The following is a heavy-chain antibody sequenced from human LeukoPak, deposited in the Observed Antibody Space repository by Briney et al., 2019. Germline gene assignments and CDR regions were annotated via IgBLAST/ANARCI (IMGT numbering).Heavy chain of an antibody. D-gene: IGHD2-2*01. J-gene: IGHJ5*02. Sequence: GSVKVSCKASGYTFTSYGISWVRQAPGQGLEWMGWISAYNGNTNYAQKLQGRVTMTTDTSTNTDYMELRSLRSEDTAVYYCARWAAFYCSSTSCSYWFDPWGQGTLVTVSS. CDR3: ARWAAFYCSSTSCSYWFDP. CDR2: ISAYNGNT. V-gene: IGHV1-18*01. CDR1: GYTFTSYG.